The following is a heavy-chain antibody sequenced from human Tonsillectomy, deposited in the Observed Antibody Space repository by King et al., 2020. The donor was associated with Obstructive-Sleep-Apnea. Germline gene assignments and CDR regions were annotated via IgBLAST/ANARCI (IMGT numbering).Heavy chain of an antibody. J-gene: IGHJ4*02. CDR2: IKQEGSEK. CDR1: GFTFSSYW. Sequence: VHLVESGGGLVQPGGSLRLSCAASGFTFSSYWMSGVRQSPGKGLEWVANIKQEGSEKYYVDPVKGRFTISSDNAKNSLYLQMNSLRAEDTAVYYCARDRGSSGWYNYWGQGTLVTVSS. CDR3: ARDRGSSGWYNY. D-gene: IGHD6-19*01. V-gene: IGHV3-7*01.